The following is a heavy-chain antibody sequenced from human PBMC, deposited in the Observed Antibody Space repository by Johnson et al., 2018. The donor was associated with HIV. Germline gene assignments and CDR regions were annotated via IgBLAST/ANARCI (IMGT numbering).Heavy chain of an antibody. V-gene: IGHV3-66*02. CDR3: ARDWSWRGSLKGGGAFDI. D-gene: IGHD1-26*01. Sequence: VQLVESGGGVVRPGGSLRLSCAASGFTFDDYGMSWVRQAPGKGLEWVSVISSGGSTYYADSVKGRFTISRDNSKNTLYLQMNSLRAEDTAVFFCARDWSWRGSLKGGGAFDIWGQGTLVTVSA. CDR2: ISSGGST. CDR1: GFTFDDYG. J-gene: IGHJ3*02.